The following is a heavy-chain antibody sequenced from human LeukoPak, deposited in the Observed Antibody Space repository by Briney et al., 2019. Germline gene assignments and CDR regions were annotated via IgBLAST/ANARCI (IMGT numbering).Heavy chain of an antibody. D-gene: IGHD6-19*01. V-gene: IGHV4-34*01. CDR1: GGSFSGYY. CDR2: ISHSGST. Sequence: PSETLSLTCAVYGGSFSGYYWSWIRQPPGKGLEWIGEISHSGSTNYKPSLRSRVTISVDTSKNQFSLKLSSVTAADTAVYYCARGIAVAGTHAFDIWGQGTMVTVSS. CDR3: ARGIAVAGTHAFDI. J-gene: IGHJ3*02.